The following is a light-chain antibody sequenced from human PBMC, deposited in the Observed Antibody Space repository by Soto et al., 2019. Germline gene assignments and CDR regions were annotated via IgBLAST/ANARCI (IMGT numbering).Light chain of an antibody. CDR2: GAS. Sequence: EIVLTQPPGTLSLSPGERATHSCRASQSVSSSYLAWYQQKPGQAPRLLIYGASSRATGIPDRFSGSGSGTDFTLTISRLEPEDFAVYYCQQYAKLTSHTFGQGTKLEIK. CDR1: QSVSSSY. V-gene: IGKV3-20*01. J-gene: IGKJ2*01. CDR3: QQYAKLTSHT.